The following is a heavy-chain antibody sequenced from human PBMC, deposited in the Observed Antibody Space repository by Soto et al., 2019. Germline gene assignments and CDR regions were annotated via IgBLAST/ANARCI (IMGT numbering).Heavy chain of an antibody. CDR2: ISSSSSYT. CDR3: ARLGGNHRGMAMDV. D-gene: IGHD2-15*01. CDR1: GFTFSSYS. V-gene: IGHV3-11*03. J-gene: IGHJ6*02. Sequence: GGSLRLSCAASGFTFSSYSMSWIRQAPGKGLEWVSYISSSSSYTNYADSVKGRFTISRDNAKNSLYLQMNSLRAEDTAVYYCARLGGNHRGMAMDVWGQGTTVTVSS.